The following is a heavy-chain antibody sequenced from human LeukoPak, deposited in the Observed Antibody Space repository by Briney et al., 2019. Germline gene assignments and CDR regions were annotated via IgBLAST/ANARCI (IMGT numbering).Heavy chain of an antibody. CDR3: ARDHLGPATGVFDY. J-gene: IGHJ4*02. CDR2: IIPIFGTA. V-gene: IGHV1-69*13. CDR1: GYTFNSYA. D-gene: IGHD3-10*01. Sequence: EASVKVSCKASGYTFNSYAISWVRQAPGQGLEWMGGIIPIFGTANYAQKFQGRVTITADESTSTAYMELSSLRSEDTAVYYCARDHLGPATGVFDYWGQGTLVTVSS.